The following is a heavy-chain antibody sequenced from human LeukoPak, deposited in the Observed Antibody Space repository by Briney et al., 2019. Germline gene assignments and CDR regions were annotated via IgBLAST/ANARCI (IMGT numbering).Heavy chain of an antibody. D-gene: IGHD2-15*01. V-gene: IGHV4-59*01. CDR1: GGSISSYY. CDR3: ARGPIGAFVI. J-gene: IGHJ3*02. Sequence: SETLSLTCTVSGGSISSYYWSWIRQLPGQGLEWIGYIYYSGSTNNNPSLKSRVTISVDTSKNQFSLKLSSVTAADPAVYYCARGPIGAFVIWGEGTMVTVSS. CDR2: IYYSGST.